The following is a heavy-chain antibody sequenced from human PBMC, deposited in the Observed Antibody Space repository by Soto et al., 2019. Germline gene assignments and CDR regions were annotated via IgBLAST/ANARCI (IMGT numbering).Heavy chain of an antibody. CDR2: ISGSGGST. D-gene: IGHD6-13*01. CDR1: GFTFRSYA. J-gene: IGHJ6*02. Sequence: GGSLILSGASSGFTFRSYAMSLVREAPGKGLEWVSAISGSGGSTYYADSVKGRFTISRDNSKNTLYLQMNSLRAEDTAVYYGAKDLKPWYHYYYYGMDVWGQGTTVTVSS. CDR3: AKDLKPWYHYYYYGMDV. V-gene: IGHV3-23*01.